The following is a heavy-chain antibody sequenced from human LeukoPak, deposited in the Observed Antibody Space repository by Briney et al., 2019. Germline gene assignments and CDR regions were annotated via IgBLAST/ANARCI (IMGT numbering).Heavy chain of an antibody. Sequence: NPSETLSLTCAVSGGSISSGGYSWSWIRQPPGKGLEWIGYIYHSGSTYHNPSLKSRVTISVDRSKNQFSLKLSSVTAADTAVYYCARRRGNTSGFQGYYFDYWGQGTLVTVSS. CDR3: ARRRGNTSGFQGYYFDY. V-gene: IGHV4-30-2*01. CDR2: IYHSGST. J-gene: IGHJ4*02. CDR1: GGSISSGGYS. D-gene: IGHD6-19*01.